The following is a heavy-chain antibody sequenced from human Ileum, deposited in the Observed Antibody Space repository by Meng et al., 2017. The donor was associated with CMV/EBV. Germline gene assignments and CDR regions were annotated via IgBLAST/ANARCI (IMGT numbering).Heavy chain of an antibody. J-gene: IGHJ6*02. CDR1: GFTFRNYG. CDR2: IRFDGSYK. D-gene: IGHD1-26*01. CDR3: AKGGSGSYPTYGMDV. V-gene: IGHV3-30*02. Sequence: GESLKISCAASGFTFRNYGLHWVRQAPGKGLEWVAFIRFDGSYKYYAVSVKGRFTISRDNSKKTLYLQMNSLRAEDTAVYYCAKGGSGSYPTYGMDVWGQGTTVTVSS.